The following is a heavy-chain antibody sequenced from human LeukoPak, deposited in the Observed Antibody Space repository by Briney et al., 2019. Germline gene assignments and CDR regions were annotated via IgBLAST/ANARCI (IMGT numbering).Heavy chain of an antibody. J-gene: IGHJ3*02. Sequence: GGSLRLSCAASGFTFSSYSMNWVRQAPGKGLEWVSYISSSSSTIYYADSVKGRFTISRDNAKNSLYLQMNSLRAEDTAVYYCARVFRDAFDIWDQGTMVTVSS. CDR3: ARVFRDAFDI. CDR1: GFTFSSYS. CDR2: ISSSSSTI. V-gene: IGHV3-48*01.